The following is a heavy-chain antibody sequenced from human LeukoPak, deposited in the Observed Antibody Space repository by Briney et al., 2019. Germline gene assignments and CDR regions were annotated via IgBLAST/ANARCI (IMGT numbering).Heavy chain of an antibody. CDR2: ISGSGGST. J-gene: IGHJ4*02. V-gene: IGHV3-23*01. CDR1: GFTFSSYA. D-gene: IGHD3-10*01. CDR3: AKDYYYGSGSYYNLFDY. Sequence: GRSLRLSCAASGFTFSSYAMSWVRQAPGKGLEWVSAISGSGGSTYYADSVKGRFTISRDNSKNTLYLQMNGLRAEDTAVYYCAKDYYYGSGSYYNLFDYWGQGTLVTVSS.